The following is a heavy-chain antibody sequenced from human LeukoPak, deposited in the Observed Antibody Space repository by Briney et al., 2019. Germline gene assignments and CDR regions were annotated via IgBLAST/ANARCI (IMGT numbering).Heavy chain of an antibody. CDR2: INHSGST. Sequence: SETLSLTCAVYGGSFSGYYWSWIRQPPGKGLEWIGEINHSGSTNYNPSLKSRVTISVDTSKNQFSLKLISVTAADTAVYYCARGLYPDYWGPGTLVTVSS. V-gene: IGHV4-34*01. D-gene: IGHD2-8*01. J-gene: IGHJ4*02. CDR3: ARGLYPDY. CDR1: GGSFSGYY.